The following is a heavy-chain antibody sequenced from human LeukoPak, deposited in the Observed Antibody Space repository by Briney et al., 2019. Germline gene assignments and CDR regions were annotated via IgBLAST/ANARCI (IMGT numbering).Heavy chain of an antibody. D-gene: IGHD3-10*01. J-gene: IGHJ4*02. CDR3: ARDRTTMVRGVIQEYYFDY. V-gene: IGHV4-31*03. Sequence: KPSQTLSLTCTVSGGSISSGGYYWSWIRQHPGKGLEWIGYIYYSGSTYYNPSLKSRVTISVDTSKNQFSLKLSSVTAADTAVYYCARDRTTMVRGVIQEYYFDYWGQGTLVTVSS. CDR2: IYYSGST. CDR1: GGSISSGGYY.